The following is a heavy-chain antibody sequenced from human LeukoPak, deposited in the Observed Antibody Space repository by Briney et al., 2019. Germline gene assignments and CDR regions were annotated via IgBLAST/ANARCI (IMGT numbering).Heavy chain of an antibody. CDR1: GGSISSGDYY. CDR3: ARGRSIAARPWFDP. CDR2: IYYSGST. V-gene: IGHV4-31*03. Sequence: PSETLSLTCTVSGGSISSGDYYWSWIRQHPGKGLEWIGYIYYSGSTRYNPSLKSRVIISVDTSKNQFSLNLSSVTAADTAVYYCARGRSIAARPWFDPWGQGTLVTVSS. J-gene: IGHJ5*02. D-gene: IGHD6-6*01.